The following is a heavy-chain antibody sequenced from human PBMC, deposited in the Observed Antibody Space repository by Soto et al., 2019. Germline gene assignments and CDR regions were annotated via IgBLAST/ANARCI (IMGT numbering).Heavy chain of an antibody. CDR3: HHSTSFRKWAFDF. Sequence: XETLSSPEAVYGGTFNGYDWSWIRQTPGQGLECIAEIFHSGDINYNPSVKGRAIISVDTSNNLFSLNFTSVTAADTAVYFCHHSTSFRKWAFDFWGPGTTVTVSS. V-gene: IGHV4-34*08. J-gene: IGHJ3*01. CDR1: GGTFNGYD. D-gene: IGHD2-2*01. CDR2: IFHSGDI.